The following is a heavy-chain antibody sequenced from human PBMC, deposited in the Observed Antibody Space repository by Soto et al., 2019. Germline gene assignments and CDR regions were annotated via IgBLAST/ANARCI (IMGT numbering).Heavy chain of an antibody. CDR3: ARVRYSYGHGDY. D-gene: IGHD5-18*01. J-gene: IGHJ4*02. CDR2: IYYSGST. CDR1: GGSISSSSYY. V-gene: IGHV4-39*01. Sequence: QLQLQESGPGLVKPSETLSLTCTVSGGSISSSSYYWGWIRQPPGKGLEWIGSIYYSGSTYYNPSLKSRVTISVDTSKNQFSLKLSSVTAADTAVYYCARVRYSYGHGDYWGQGTLVTVSS.